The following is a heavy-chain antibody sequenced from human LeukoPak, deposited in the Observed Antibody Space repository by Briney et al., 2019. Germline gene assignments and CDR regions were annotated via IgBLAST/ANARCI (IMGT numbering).Heavy chain of an antibody. CDR1: GFTFDDYA. CDR2: ISWNSGSI. J-gene: IGHJ4*02. Sequence: PGRSLRLSCAASGFTFDDYAMHWVRQAPGKGLEWVSGISWNSGSIGYADSVKGRFTISRDNAKNSLYLQMNSLRAEDTAVYYCARVRDYYDSSGYYTIDYWGQGTLDTVSS. V-gene: IGHV3-9*01. D-gene: IGHD3-22*01. CDR3: ARVRDYYDSSGYYTIDY.